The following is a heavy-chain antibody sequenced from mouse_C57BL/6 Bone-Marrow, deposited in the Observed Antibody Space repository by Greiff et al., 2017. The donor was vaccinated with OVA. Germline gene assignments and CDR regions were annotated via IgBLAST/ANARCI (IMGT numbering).Heavy chain of an antibody. V-gene: IGHV14-4*01. CDR3: TTEVTTG. CDR1: GFNIKDDY. J-gene: IGHJ2*01. Sequence: EVQLQESGAELVRPGASVKLSCTASGFNIKDDYMHWVKQRPEQGLEWIGWIDPENGDTEYASKFQGKATITADTSSNTAYLQLSSLTSEDTAVYYCTTEVTTGGGQGTTLTVSS. D-gene: IGHD2-2*01. CDR2: IDPENGDT.